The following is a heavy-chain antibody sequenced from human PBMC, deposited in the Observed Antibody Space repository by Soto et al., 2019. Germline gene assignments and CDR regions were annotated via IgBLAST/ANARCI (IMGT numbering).Heavy chain of an antibody. CDR3: ARFGVWGIAEVGGFDY. D-gene: IGHD6-13*01. J-gene: IGHJ4*02. CDR2: IYYSGST. V-gene: IGHV4-61*01. CDR1: GGSVSRGSYY. Sequence: QVQLQESGPGLVKPSETLSLTCTVSGGSVSRGSYYWSWIRQPPGKGLEWIGYIYYSGSTKYNPSLKSRVTISVDTSKTQFSLQLTSVTAADTAVYYCARFGVWGIAEVGGFDYWGKGTLVTVSS.